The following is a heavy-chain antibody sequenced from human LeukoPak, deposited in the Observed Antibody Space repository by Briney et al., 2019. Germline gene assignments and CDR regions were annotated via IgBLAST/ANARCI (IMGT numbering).Heavy chain of an antibody. J-gene: IGHJ4*02. CDR2: ISAYNGNT. V-gene: IGHV1-18*01. Sequence: ASVKVSCKASGYTFTSYGISWVRQAPGQGLEWMGWISAYNGNTNYAQKLQGRVTMTTDTSTSTAYMELRSLRSDDTAVYYCARALFYDFWSGQGGYFDYWGQGTLVTVS. CDR3: ARALFYDFWSGQGGYFDY. D-gene: IGHD3-3*01. CDR1: GYTFTSYG.